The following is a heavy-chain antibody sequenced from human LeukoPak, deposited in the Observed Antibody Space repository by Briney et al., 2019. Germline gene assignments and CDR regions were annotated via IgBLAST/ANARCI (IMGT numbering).Heavy chain of an antibody. D-gene: IGHD5-18*01. J-gene: IGHJ6*03. CDR1: GYTFTSYW. V-gene: IGHV5-51*01. CDR2: IYPGDSDT. CDR3: ASYSYGRWGYYYMDV. Sequence: GESLKISCKGSGYTFTSYWIGWVRQMPGKGLEWMGIIYPGDSDTRYSPSFQGQVTISADKSISTAYLQWSSLKASDTAMYYCASYSYGRWGYYYMDVWGKGTTVTVSS.